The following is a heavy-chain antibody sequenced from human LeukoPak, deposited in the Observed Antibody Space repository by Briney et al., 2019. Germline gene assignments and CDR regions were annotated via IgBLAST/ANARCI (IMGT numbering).Heavy chain of an antibody. Sequence: SVKVSCKASRGTFNKYAIKWVRQAPGQGFEWMGGIIPPFGTENYPQKFQGRVTITTDEVTDTAYMELRSLRSDDTAVYYCASAPSGFAGELSSWGQGTLVTVSS. CDR2: IIPPFGTE. J-gene: IGHJ4*02. CDR1: RGTFNKYA. D-gene: IGHD3-16*02. V-gene: IGHV1-69*05. CDR3: ASAPSGFAGELSS.